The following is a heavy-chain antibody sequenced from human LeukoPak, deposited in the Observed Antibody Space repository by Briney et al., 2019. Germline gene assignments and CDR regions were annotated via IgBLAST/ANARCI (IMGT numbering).Heavy chain of an antibody. CDR3: ARDVSSSWFFDY. CDR1: VYTFTIYS. CDR2: INPSGGST. V-gene: IGHV1-46*01. D-gene: IGHD6-13*01. J-gene: IGHJ4*02. Sequence: ASVNVSCKASVYTFTIYSIHWVRHATGQGLEWMGIINPSGGSTSYGQKFQGRVTMTRDTSTSTVYMELSSLRSEDTAVYYCARDVSSSWFFDYWGQGTLVTVSS.